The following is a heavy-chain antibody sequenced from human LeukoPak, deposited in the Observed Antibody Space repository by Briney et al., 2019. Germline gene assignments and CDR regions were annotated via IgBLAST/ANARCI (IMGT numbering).Heavy chain of an antibody. CDR1: GYTFTTYA. CDR3: ARSLAARSLDY. Sequence: ASVRVSCKASGYTFTTYAMNWVRQAPGQGLEWMGWINTNTGNPTYAQGFTGRFVFSLDTSVSTAYLQISSLTAEDTAMYYCARSLAARSLDYWGQGTLVTVSS. V-gene: IGHV7-4-1*02. D-gene: IGHD6-6*01. CDR2: INTNTGNP. J-gene: IGHJ4*02.